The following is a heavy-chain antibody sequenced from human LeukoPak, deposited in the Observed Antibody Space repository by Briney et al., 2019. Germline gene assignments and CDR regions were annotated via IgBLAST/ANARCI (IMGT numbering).Heavy chain of an antibody. CDR3: ARFGYSYGSVFDY. V-gene: IGHV4-59*08. J-gene: IGHJ4*02. Sequence: PSETLSLTCTVSGGSISTYYWSWIRQPPGKGLEWIGHIYYSGSTNYNPSLKSRVTISVDTSKNQFSLKVTSVTAADTAEYYCARFGYSYGSVFDYWGQGTLVTVSS. CDR1: GGSISTYY. D-gene: IGHD5-18*01. CDR2: IYYSGST.